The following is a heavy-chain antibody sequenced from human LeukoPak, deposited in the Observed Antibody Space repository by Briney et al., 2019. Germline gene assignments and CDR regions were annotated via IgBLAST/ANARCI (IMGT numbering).Heavy chain of an antibody. J-gene: IGHJ6*03. CDR3: AKDPRITKNYYYYYMDV. D-gene: IGHD3-3*01. V-gene: IGHV3-23*01. CDR2: ISGSGGST. CDR1: GFTFSNAW. Sequence: GGSLRLSCAASGFTFSNAWMSWVRQAPGKRLEWVSAISGSGGSTNYVDSVKGRFTISRDNSKNTLYLQMNSLRVEGTALYYCAKDPRITKNYYYYYMDVWGKGTTVTVSS.